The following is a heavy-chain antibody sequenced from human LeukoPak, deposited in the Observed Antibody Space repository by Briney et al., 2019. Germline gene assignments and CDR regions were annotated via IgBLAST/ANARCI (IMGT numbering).Heavy chain of an antibody. CDR2: INRDGSST. J-gene: IGHJ4*02. V-gene: IGHV3-74*01. CDR1: GFTFSTYW. CDR3: ARQGDTGSWYFDY. Sequence: PGGSLRLSCAASGFTFSTYWMHWVRQAPGKGLVWVSRINRDGSSTSYADSVKGQVTISRDNSKSTLYLQMDSLRAGDTAVYYCARQGDTGSWYFDYWGQGTLVTVSS. D-gene: IGHD2-21*02.